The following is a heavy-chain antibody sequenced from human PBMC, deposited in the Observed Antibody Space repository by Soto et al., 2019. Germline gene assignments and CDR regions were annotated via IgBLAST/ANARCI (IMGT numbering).Heavy chain of an antibody. J-gene: IGHJ6*02. CDR3: ARALPGSYSSSWYRLNPSYGMDV. V-gene: IGHV1-69*02. Sequence: SVKVSCKASGGTFSSYTISWVRQAPGQGLEWMGRIIPILGIANYAQKFQGRVTITADKSTGTAYMELSSLRSEDTAVYYCARALPGSYSSSWYRLNPSYGMDVWGQGTTVTVSS. D-gene: IGHD6-13*01. CDR2: IIPILGIA. CDR1: GGTFSSYT.